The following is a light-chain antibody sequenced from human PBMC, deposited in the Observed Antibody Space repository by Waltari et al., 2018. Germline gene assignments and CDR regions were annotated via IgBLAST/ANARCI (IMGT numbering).Light chain of an antibody. CDR1: SSDGGSYNR. V-gene: IGLV2-18*02. J-gene: IGLJ2*01. Sequence: QSALTQPPSVSGSPGQSVTISCTGTSSDGGSYNRSSWYQQPPGTAPKLMFYEVNNRPSRVPDRFSGSRSGNTPSLTISGLQAEDEGDYYCASYTGGTTILFGGGTRLTVL. CDR2: EVN. CDR3: ASYTGGTTIL.